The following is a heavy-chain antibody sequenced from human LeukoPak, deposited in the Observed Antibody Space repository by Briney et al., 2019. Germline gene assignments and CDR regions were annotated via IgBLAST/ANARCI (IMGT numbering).Heavy chain of an antibody. CDR3: ARGPHYYGSGSYYPFDY. V-gene: IGHV1-18*01. J-gene: IGHJ4*02. Sequence: ASVKVSCKGSGYTFTTYGISWVRQAPGQGLEWMGWMSVYNGNTNYAQKFQGRVTMTTDTSTNTTYMELRSLISDDTAVYYCARGPHYYGSGSYYPFDYWGQGTLVTVSS. CDR2: MSVYNGNT. D-gene: IGHD3-10*01. CDR1: GYTFTTYG.